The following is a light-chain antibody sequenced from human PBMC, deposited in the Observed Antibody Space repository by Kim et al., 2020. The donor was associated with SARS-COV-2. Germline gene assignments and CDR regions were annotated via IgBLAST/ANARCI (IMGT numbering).Light chain of an antibody. Sequence: SYELTQPPSVSVSPGLTASITCSGDKLGDKYACWYQQKPGQSPVLVIYQDSKRPSGIPERFSGSNSGNTATLTISGTQAMDEADYYCQAWDSSTASLVFG. CDR3: QAWDSSTASLV. V-gene: IGLV3-1*01. CDR2: QDS. J-gene: IGLJ3*02. CDR1: KLGDKY.